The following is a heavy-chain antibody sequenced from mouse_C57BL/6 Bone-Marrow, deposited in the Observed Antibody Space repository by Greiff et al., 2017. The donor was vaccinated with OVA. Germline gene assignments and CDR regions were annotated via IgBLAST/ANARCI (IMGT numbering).Heavy chain of an antibody. Sequence: VQLKQSGPVLVKPGASVKMSCKASGYTFTDYYMNWVKQSHGKSLEWIGVINPYNGGTSYNQKFKGKATLTVDKSSSTAYMELNSLTSEDSAVYYCAIYYGYDVEFFAYWGQGTLVTVSA. D-gene: IGHD2-2*01. CDR3: AIYYGYDVEFFAY. V-gene: IGHV1-19*01. CDR2: INPYNGGT. J-gene: IGHJ3*01. CDR1: GYTFTDYY.